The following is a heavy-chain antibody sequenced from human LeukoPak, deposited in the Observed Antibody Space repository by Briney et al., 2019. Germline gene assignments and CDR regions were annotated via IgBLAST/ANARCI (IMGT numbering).Heavy chain of an antibody. CDR3: ARGVYTAMVPFLNWFDP. D-gene: IGHD5-18*01. Sequence: GRSLRLSCAASGFTFSSYAMHWVRQAPGEGLEWVAVISYDGSNKYYADSVKGRFTISRDNSKNTLYLQMNSLRAEDTAVYYCARGVYTAMVPFLNWFDPWGQGTLVTVSS. J-gene: IGHJ5*02. V-gene: IGHV3-30-3*01. CDR1: GFTFSSYA. CDR2: ISYDGSNK.